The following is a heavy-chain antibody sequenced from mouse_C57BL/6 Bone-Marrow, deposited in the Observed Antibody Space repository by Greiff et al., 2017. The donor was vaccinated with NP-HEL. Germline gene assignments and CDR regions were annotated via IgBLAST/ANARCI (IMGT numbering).Heavy chain of an antibody. J-gene: IGHJ3*01. CDR3: ARRDYDYDGAWFAY. V-gene: IGHV1-18*01. CDR1: GYTFTDYN. D-gene: IGHD2-4*01. Sequence: VQLQQSGPELVKPGASVKIPCKASGYTFTDYNMDWVKQSHGKSLEWIGDINPNNGGTIYNQKFKGKATLTVDKSSSTAYMELRSLTSEDTAVYYCARRDYDYDGAWFAYWGQGTLVTVSA. CDR2: INPNNGGT.